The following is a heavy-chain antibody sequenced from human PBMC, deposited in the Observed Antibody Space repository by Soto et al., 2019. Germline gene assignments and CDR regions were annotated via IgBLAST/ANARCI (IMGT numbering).Heavy chain of an antibody. CDR2: IYYSGST. D-gene: IGHD3-10*01. CDR1: GGSIRSYY. CDR3: ARSSARSITMVRGMFYMDV. V-gene: IGHV4-59*01. J-gene: IGHJ6*03. Sequence: QSQTLSLPCTVSGGSIRSYYWSWIRQPPGKGLEWIGYIYYSGSTNYNPSLKSRVTISVDTSKNQFSLKLSSVTAADTAVYYCARSSARSITMVRGMFYMDVWGKGTTVTVSS.